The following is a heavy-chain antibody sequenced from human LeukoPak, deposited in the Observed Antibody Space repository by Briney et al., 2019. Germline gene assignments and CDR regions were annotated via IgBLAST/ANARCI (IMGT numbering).Heavy chain of an antibody. CDR2: IRFAENNK. CDR3: ARHGYFYYFDY. J-gene: IGHJ4*02. CDR1: GFTFSTYD. Sequence: GGSLRLSCAASGFTFSTYDMHWVRQAPGKGLEWVAFIRFAENNKYYADSVKGRFTISRDNSKNTLYLQMNSLRAEDTAVYYCARHGYFYYFDYWGQGTLVTVSS. V-gene: IGHV3-30*02. D-gene: IGHD2/OR15-2a*01.